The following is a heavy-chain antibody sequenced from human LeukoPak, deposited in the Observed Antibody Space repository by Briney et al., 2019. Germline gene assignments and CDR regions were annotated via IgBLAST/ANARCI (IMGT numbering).Heavy chain of an antibody. CDR1: TGSMNAYY. CDR2: INHSGRT. Sequence: PSETLSLTCSVYTGSMNAYYWSWIGQPPGKGLEWIGEINHSGRTNYNPSLKSRVTISVDTSKNQFSLKLSSVTAADTAVYYCVVKGSLWSGYVRGKYYFDYWGQGTLVTVSS. J-gene: IGHJ4*02. V-gene: IGHV4-34*01. D-gene: IGHD3-3*01. CDR3: VVKGSLWSGYVRGKYYFDY.